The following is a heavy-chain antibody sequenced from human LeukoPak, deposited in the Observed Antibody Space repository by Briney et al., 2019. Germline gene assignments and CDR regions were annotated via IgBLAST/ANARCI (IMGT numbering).Heavy chain of an antibody. CDR3: ASSSRVAASNWFDP. J-gene: IGHJ5*02. V-gene: IGHV4-4*02. CDR1: GGSISSSNW. Sequence: PSETLSLTCAVSGGSISSSNWWSWVRQPPGKGLEWIGEIYHSGSTNYNPSLKSRVTISVDKSKNQFSLKLSSVTAADTAVYYCASSSRVAASNWFDPWGQGTLVTVSS. CDR2: IYHSGST. D-gene: IGHD2-15*01.